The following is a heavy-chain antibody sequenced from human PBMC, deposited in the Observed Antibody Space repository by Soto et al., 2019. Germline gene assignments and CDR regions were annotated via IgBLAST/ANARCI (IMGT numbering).Heavy chain of an antibody. J-gene: IGHJ4*02. CDR2: INPTGGP. Sequence: QVQLQQWGAGLLKPSETLSLTCAVYGGSFSGYYWSWVRQSPGKGLEWIGEINPTGGPNYNPSLKSRVTIAVDTSKDQFSLQLSSVTAADTALYYCARTRATPASRNLDYWGQGTLVTVSS. CDR1: GGSFSGYY. D-gene: IGHD1-1*01. CDR3: ARTRATPASRNLDY. V-gene: IGHV4-34*01.